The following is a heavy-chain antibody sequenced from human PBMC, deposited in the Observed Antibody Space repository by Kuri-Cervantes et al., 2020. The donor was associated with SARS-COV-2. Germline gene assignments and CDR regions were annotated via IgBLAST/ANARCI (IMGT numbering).Heavy chain of an antibody. Sequence: LRLSCTVSGGSVNFISYYWSWIRQPAGKGLEWIGRIYTSGSTNYNPSLKSRVTMSVDTSKNQFSLKLSSVTAADTAVYYCARVRSSGPIDYWGQGTLVTVSS. CDR3: ARVRSSGPIDY. D-gene: IGHD6-19*01. J-gene: IGHJ4*02. CDR2: IYTSGST. V-gene: IGHV4-61*02. CDR1: GGSVNFISYY.